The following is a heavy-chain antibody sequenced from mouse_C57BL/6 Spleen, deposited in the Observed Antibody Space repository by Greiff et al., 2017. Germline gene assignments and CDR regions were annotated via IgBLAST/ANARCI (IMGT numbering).Heavy chain of an antibody. Sequence: QVQLQQPGAELVKPGASVTLSCKASGYTFTSYWMHWVKQRPGQGLEWIGMIHPNSGSTNYNEKFKSKATLTVDKSSSTAYMQLSSLTSEDSAVYYCASPTGTSWFAYWGQGTLVTVSA. CDR1: GYTFTSYW. J-gene: IGHJ3*01. CDR2: IHPNSGST. D-gene: IGHD4-1*01. V-gene: IGHV1-64*01. CDR3: ASPTGTSWFAY.